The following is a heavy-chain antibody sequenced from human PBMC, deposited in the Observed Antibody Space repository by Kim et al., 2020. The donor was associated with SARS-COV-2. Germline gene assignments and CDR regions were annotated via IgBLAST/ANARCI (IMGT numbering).Heavy chain of an antibody. CDR2: ISDTSGSI. Sequence: GGSLRLSCAASGVRFSNYAMSWVRQAPGKGLEWVSSISDTSGSIYYLDSVKGRFIISRDNSKNMVYMDMNDLRVEDTATYFCAKEQQGLVATSAFDTWGQGKGVSVSS. J-gene: IGHJ3*02. CDR1: GVRFSNYA. V-gene: IGHV3-23*01. D-gene: IGHD3-9*01. CDR3: AKEQQGLVATSAFDT.